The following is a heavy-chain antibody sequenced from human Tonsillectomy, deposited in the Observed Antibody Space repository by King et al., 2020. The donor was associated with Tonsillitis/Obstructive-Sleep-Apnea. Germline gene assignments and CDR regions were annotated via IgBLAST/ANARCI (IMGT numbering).Heavy chain of an antibody. V-gene: IGHV5-51*01. Sequence: VQLVESGAEVKKPGESLKISCKGSGYSFTSYWIGWVRQMPGKGLEWMGIIYPGDSDTRYSPSFQGQVTISADKSISTAYLQWSSLKASDTAMYYCARRDCSTTACWCHSDYWGQGTLVTVSS. CDR3: ARRDCSTTACWCHSDY. CDR1: GYSFTSYW. CDR2: IYPGDSDT. J-gene: IGHJ4*02. D-gene: IGHD2-2*01.